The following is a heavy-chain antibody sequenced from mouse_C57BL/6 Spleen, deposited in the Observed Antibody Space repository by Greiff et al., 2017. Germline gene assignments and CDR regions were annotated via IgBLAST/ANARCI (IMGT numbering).Heavy chain of an antibody. Sequence: QVQLKEPGAELVKPGASVKMSCKASGYTFTSYWITWVKQRPGQGLEWIGDIYPGSGSTNYNEKFKSKATLTVDTSSRTAYMQLSSLTSEDSAVYYGARGVTTVLAPFAYWGQGTLVTVSA. CDR2: IYPGSGST. D-gene: IGHD1-1*01. CDR3: ARGVTTVLAPFAY. CDR1: GYTFTSYW. J-gene: IGHJ3*01. V-gene: IGHV1-55*01.